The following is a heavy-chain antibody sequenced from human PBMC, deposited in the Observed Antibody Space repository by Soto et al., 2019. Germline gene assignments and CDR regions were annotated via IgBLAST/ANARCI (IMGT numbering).Heavy chain of an antibody. D-gene: IGHD2-8*01. CDR3: AALGTVYRAVDH. Sequence: SEALSLTCSVSDGSINSYYWTWIRQPPGKRLEWIGYIYHTGSTNYNPSLNNRVTISLDTSKNQVSLTLTSVTAADAAVYYCAALGTVYRAVDHWGQGTLVTVSS. CDR1: DGSINSYY. J-gene: IGHJ4*02. V-gene: IGHV4-59*01. CDR2: IYHTGST.